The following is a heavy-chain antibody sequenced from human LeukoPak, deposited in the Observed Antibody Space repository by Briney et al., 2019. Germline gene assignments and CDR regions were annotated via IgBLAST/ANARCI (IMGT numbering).Heavy chain of an antibody. D-gene: IGHD3-10*01. CDR3: ARDVIERVSVYYCFMDV. J-gene: IGHJ6*04. Sequence: ASVKVSCKASLYTFTHYYIHWVRQAPGQGREWMGWIDPNNGGTNYAQKVQGRVTMTRATSINTAFMDLSRLRDDDAARYYCARDVIERVSVYYCFMDVWGKGTTVTVSS. CDR1: LYTFTHYY. CDR2: IDPNNGGT. V-gene: IGHV1-2*02.